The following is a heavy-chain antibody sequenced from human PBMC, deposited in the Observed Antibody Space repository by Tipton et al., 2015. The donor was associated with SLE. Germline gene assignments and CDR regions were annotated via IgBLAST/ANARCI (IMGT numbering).Heavy chain of an antibody. J-gene: IGHJ4*02. V-gene: IGHV3-23*01. CDR2: ISGSGGST. CDR1: GFTFSSYA. CDR3: ANGGTGYDFWSGWDY. Sequence: SLRLSCAASGFTFSSYAMSWVRQAPGKGLEWVSAISGSGGSTYYADSVKGRFTISRDNSKNTLYLQMNSLRAEDTAVYYCANGGTGYDFWSGWDYWGQGNLVTVSS. D-gene: IGHD3-3*01.